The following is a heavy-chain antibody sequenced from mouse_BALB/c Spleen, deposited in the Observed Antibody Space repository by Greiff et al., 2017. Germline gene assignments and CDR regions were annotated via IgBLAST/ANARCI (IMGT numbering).Heavy chain of an antibody. CDR1: GFSLTSYG. J-gene: IGHJ3*01. D-gene: IGHD2-3*01. V-gene: IGHV2-9*02. CDR3: ARDLGDDGYYGFAY. Sequence: VKVVESGPGLVAPSQSLSITCTVSGFSLTSYGVHWVRQPPGKGLEWLGVIWAGGSTNYNSALMSRLSISKDNSKSQVFLKMNSLQTDDTAMYYCARDLGDDGYYGFAYWGQGTLVTVSA. CDR2: IWAGGST.